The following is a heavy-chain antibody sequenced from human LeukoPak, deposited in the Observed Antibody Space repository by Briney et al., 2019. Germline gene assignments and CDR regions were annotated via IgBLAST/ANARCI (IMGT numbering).Heavy chain of an antibody. CDR2: IYSGGGT. CDR1: GFTVSGNY. Sequence: GGSLRLSCAASGFTVSGNYMSWVRQAPGRGLQWVSVIYSGGGTYYADSVKGRFTISRDNSKNTLYLQMNGLRAEDTAVYYCANRNTVTTAFDYWGQGTLVSVSS. J-gene: IGHJ4*02. V-gene: IGHV3-53*01. CDR3: ANRNTVTTAFDY. D-gene: IGHD4-17*01.